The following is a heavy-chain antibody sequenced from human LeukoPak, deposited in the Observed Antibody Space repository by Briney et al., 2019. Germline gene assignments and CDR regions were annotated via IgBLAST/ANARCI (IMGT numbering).Heavy chain of an antibody. CDR2: ISGSGGST. Sequence: PGASLRLSCAASGFTFSSYAMSWVRQAPGKGLEWVSAISGSGGSTYYADSVKGRFTISRDNSKNTLYLQMNSLRAEDTGVYYCAKGSNKGDSYDYGYWSQGTLVTVSS. D-gene: IGHD5-18*01. J-gene: IGHJ4*02. V-gene: IGHV3-23*01. CDR1: GFTFSSYA. CDR3: AKGSNKGDSYDYGY.